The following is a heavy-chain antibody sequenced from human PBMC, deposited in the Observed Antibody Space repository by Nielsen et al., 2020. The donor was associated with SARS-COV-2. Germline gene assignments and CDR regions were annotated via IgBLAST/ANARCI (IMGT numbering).Heavy chain of an antibody. V-gene: IGHV3-30*19. J-gene: IGHJ4*02. CDR2: VQTEGGTT. Sequence: GGSPTLSCPASGLTFNFVCMQWVRHALGKGPVREAVVQTEGGTTYYEDSVKGRLTIARDNSQNTQCLHMTSLRADDTAVYFCTRESLRSGISPYSFESWGQGTLLTVSS. D-gene: IGHD3-16*01. CDR1: GLTFNFVC. CDR3: TRESLRSGISPYSFES.